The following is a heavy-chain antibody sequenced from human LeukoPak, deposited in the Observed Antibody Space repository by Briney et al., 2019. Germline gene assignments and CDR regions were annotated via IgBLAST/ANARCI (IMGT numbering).Heavy chain of an antibody. Sequence: ASVKVSCKASGYTFTSYDINWVRQATGQGLEWMGWMNPNSGNTGYAQKFQGRVTMTRNTSISTAYMELSSLRSEDTAVYYCATPPVTYDFWSDTKYYFDYWGQGTLVTVSS. CDR1: GYTFTSYD. D-gene: IGHD3-3*01. CDR3: ATPPVTYDFWSDTKYYFDY. V-gene: IGHV1-8*01. J-gene: IGHJ4*02. CDR2: MNPNSGNT.